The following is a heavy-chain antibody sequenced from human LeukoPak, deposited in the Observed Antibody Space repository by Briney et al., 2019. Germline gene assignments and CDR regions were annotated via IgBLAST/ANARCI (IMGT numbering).Heavy chain of an antibody. CDR1: GFTFSSYS. J-gene: IGHJ4*02. CDR2: INHSGST. D-gene: IGHD6-19*01. Sequence: GSLRLSCAASGFTFSSYSMNWVRQPPGKGLEWIGEINHSGSTNYNPSLKSRVTISVDTSKNQFSLKLSSVTAADTAVYYCAREDINSSGWYLGQGTLVTVSS. CDR3: AREDINSSGWY. V-gene: IGHV4-34*01.